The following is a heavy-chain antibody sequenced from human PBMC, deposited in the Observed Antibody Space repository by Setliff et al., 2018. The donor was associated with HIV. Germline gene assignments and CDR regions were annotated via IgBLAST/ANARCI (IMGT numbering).Heavy chain of an antibody. D-gene: IGHD5-12*01. CDR1: GGSFSEYY. V-gene: IGHV4-34*01. CDR3: ARGATLLPGYSDRWEYFYMDV. CDR2: INHSGST. Sequence: LSLTCAVYGGSFSEYYWSWIRQSPGKGLEWIGEINHSGSTHYNPPLKSRATISVDTSKNQFSLRLNSVTAADTVVYYCARGATLLPGYSDRWEYFYMDVWGKGTTVTVSS. J-gene: IGHJ6*03.